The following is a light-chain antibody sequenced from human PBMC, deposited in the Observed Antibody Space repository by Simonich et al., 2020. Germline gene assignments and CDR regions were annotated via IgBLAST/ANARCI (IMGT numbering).Light chain of an antibody. J-gene: IGLJ3*02. V-gene: IGLV8-61*01. CDR1: SGSVSPSYY. CDR3: VLYMGSGIWV. Sequence: QTVVTQEPSFSVSPGGTVQLTCGLSSGSVSPSYYPSWDPQTPGQAPRTLIYSTTTSASGVPDRVAGSILVNKAALTITGAQADDESEYYCVLYMGSGIWVFGGGTKLTVL. CDR2: STT.